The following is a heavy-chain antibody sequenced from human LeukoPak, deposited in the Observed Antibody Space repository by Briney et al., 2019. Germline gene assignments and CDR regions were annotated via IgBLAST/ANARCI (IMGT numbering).Heavy chain of an antibody. CDR2: ISNTGGST. D-gene: IGHD2-15*01. Sequence: GGSLRLSCVGSGFTFMTYSMIWVRQAPGKGLEWVSAISNTGGSTYYADSVKGRFTISRDKSKNTLSLQMNSLRAEDTAVYYCAQQVGYCSSGSCYFTYWGQGTLVTVSS. V-gene: IGHV3-23*01. CDR1: GFTFMTYS. CDR3: AQQVGYCSSGSCYFTY. J-gene: IGHJ1*01.